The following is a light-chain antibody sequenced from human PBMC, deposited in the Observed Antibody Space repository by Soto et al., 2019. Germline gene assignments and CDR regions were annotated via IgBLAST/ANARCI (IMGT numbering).Light chain of an antibody. CDR1: RRITSS. CDR3: QQSSKWPRT. Sequence: EIVVTKSPATLSLSRGERVTLSLWASRRITSSLACYQQRPGQTPRLVMYGASTRAAGSPTRFTGSGSGTEFTLTISSLQSEDFAVYYGQQSSKWPRTFGQGTKVDIK. J-gene: IGKJ1*01. CDR2: GAS. V-gene: IGKV3-15*01.